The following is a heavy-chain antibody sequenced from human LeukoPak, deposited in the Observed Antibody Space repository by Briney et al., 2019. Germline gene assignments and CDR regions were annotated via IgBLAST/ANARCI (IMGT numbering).Heavy chain of an antibody. CDR2: IKQDGSEK. V-gene: IGHV3-7*01. J-gene: IGHJ2*01. Sequence: PGGSLRLSCAASGFTFSSYWMSWVRQAPGKGLEWVANIKQDGSEKYYVDSVKGRFTISRDNAKNSLYLQMNSLRAEDTAVYYCARDTDLSMSSYWYFDLWGRGTLVTVSS. CDR1: GFTFSSYW. D-gene: IGHD2/OR15-2a*01. CDR3: ARDTDLSMSSYWYFDL.